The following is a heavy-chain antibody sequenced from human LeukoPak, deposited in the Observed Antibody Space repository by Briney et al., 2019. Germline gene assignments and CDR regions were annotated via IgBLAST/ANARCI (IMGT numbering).Heavy chain of an antibody. J-gene: IGHJ5*02. D-gene: IGHD6-6*01. V-gene: IGHV3-30*18. CDR3: AKESTEYISSPPIWFDP. CDR2: ISYDEINT. CDR1: GFNFISFG. Sequence: GKSLRLSCAVSGFNFISFGMHWVRQAPGKGLEWVAVISYDEINTYYADSVKGRFTISKDTSKNTLYLQMNSLRDEDTAVYYCAKESTEYISSPPIWFDPWGQGTLVTVSS.